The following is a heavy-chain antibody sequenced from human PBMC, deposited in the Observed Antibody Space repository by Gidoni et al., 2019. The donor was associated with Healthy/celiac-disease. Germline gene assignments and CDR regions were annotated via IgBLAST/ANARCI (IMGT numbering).Heavy chain of an antibody. D-gene: IGHD2-15*01. J-gene: IGHJ4*02. V-gene: IGHV3-23*01. CDR3: AKNLVVVAATGGDY. Sequence: EVQLLESGGGLVQPGGSLRLSCAASGFTLSSYAMSWVRQAPGKGMGWVSAMRGSGGSTCYADSVKGRFTISRDNSKNTLYLQMNSLRTEDTAVYYCAKNLVVVAATGGDYWGQGTLVTVSS. CDR2: MRGSGGST. CDR1: GFTLSSYA.